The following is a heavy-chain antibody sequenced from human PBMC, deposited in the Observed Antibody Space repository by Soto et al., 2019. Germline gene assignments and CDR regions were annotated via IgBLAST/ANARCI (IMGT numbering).Heavy chain of an antibody. CDR3: ARGGYYDSSGGLDAFDI. Sequence: PSETLSLTCAVYGGSFSCYYWIWIRQPPGKGLEWIGEINHSGSTNYNPSLKSRVTISVDTSKNQFSLKLSSVTAADTAVYYCARGGYYDSSGGLDAFDIWGQGTMVTVSS. J-gene: IGHJ3*02. V-gene: IGHV4-34*01. CDR2: INHSGST. CDR1: GGSFSCYY. D-gene: IGHD3-22*01.